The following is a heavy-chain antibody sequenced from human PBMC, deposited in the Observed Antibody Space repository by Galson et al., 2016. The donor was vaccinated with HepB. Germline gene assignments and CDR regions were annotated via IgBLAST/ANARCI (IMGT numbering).Heavy chain of an antibody. D-gene: IGHD7-27*01. J-gene: IGHJ6*03. CDR2: IWYDGSNK. CDR1: GFIFSSYG. Sequence: SLRLSCAASGFIFSSYGMHWVRQAPGTGLEWVAVIWYDGSNKYYADSVKGRFTISRDNSKNTLYLQMNSLRAEDTAVYYCARSQGNWAPLSYYMDVWGKGTTVTVSS. CDR3: ARSQGNWAPLSYYMDV. V-gene: IGHV3-33*01.